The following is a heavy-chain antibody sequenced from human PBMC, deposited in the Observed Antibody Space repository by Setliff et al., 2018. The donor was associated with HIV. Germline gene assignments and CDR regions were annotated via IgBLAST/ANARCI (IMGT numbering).Heavy chain of an antibody. Sequence: SVKVSCKASGGTFSSYITARVRQAPGQGLEWMGGIHPIFGTTNYARDFMGRVSITANESTNTAYMELSSLRSDDSAIYYCARGIPRGTVFGVVGYFDYWGQGTPVTVS. D-gene: IGHD3-3*01. CDR3: ARGIPRGTVFGVVGYFDY. CDR1: GGTFSSYI. V-gene: IGHV1-69*13. J-gene: IGHJ4*02. CDR2: IHPIFGTT.